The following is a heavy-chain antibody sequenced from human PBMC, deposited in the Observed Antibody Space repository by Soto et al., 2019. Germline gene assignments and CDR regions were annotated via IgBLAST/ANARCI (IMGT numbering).Heavy chain of an antibody. CDR3: AKDLDFYDSSGYAYYEMDV. V-gene: IGHV3-30*18. Sequence: GGSLRLSCAASGFTFSRYAVHWVRQAPGKGLEWVALISYDGGDEYYADSVKGRFSISRDNSKNTLYLQMNSLRVEDTGVYHCAKDLDFYDSSGYAYYEMDVWGQGTTVTVS. J-gene: IGHJ6*02. CDR2: ISYDGGDE. CDR1: GFTFSRYA. D-gene: IGHD3-22*01.